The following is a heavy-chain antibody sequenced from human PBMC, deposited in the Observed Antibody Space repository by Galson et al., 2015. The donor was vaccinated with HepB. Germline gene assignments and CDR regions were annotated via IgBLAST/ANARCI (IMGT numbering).Heavy chain of an antibody. CDR2: IYSGGST. V-gene: IGHV3-66*02. CDR3: ARESSGYKELDY. Sequence: SLRLSCAASGFTVSSNYMSWVRQAPGKGLEWVSVIYSGGSTYYADSVKGRFTISRDNSKNTLYLQMNSLRAEDTAVYYCARESSGYKELDYWGQGTLVTVSS. J-gene: IGHJ4*02. D-gene: IGHD5-12*01. CDR1: GFTVSSNY.